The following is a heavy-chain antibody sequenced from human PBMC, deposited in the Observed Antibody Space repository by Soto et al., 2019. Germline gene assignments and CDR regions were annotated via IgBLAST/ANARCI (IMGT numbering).Heavy chain of an antibody. V-gene: IGHV4-4*07. Sequence: SETLSLTCSVSGADINTYSWTWIRQPAGKGLEWIGRIYTSASINYNPSLKGRVTLSVDTSTNQVSLRLASVTAADTAIYYCARDREAGYNFYYGMDVWGKGTTVTVPQ. D-gene: IGHD6-19*01. J-gene: IGHJ6*04. CDR3: ARDREAGYNFYYGMDV. CDR2: IYTSASI. CDR1: GADINTYS.